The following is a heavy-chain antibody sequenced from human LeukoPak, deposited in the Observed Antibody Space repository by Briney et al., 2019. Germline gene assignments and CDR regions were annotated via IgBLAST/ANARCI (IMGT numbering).Heavy chain of an antibody. V-gene: IGHV4-34*01. J-gene: IGHJ4*02. CDR1: GGSFSGYY. CDR2: INHSGST. Sequence: SETLSLTCAVYGGSFSGYYWSWIRQPPGKGLEWIGEINHSGSTNYNPSLKSRVTISVDTSKNQFSLKLNSVTAADTAVYYCARAPDDIRGYYPLDYWGQGTLVTVSS. D-gene: IGHD3-22*01. CDR3: ARAPDDIRGYYPLDY.